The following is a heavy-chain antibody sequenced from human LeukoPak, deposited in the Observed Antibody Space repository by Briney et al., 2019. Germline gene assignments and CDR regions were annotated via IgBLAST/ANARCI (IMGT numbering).Heavy chain of an antibody. V-gene: IGHV3-30*04. D-gene: IGHD5-18*01. CDR2: ISFDGNNK. Sequence: GGSLRLSCAASGFTFSNYAMHWVRQAPGKGLEWEAVISFDGNNKYYADSVKGRFTISRDNSKNTLYLQMNSLRAEDTAVYYCAKDNSGYSYGTYFDYWGQGTLVTVSS. CDR3: AKDNSGYSYGTYFDY. CDR1: GFTFSNYA. J-gene: IGHJ4*02.